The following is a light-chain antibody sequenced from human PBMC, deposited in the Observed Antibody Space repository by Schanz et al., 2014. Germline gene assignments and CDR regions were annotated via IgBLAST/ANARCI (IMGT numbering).Light chain of an antibody. CDR3: SSYTSSSTLVV. CDR1: NTDVGSTYL. Sequence: QSALTQPASVSASPGQSITISCTGTNTDVGSTYLVSWYQQHPGEAPKLLILGGSIRPSGISDRFSGSRSANTASLTISGLRAEDEADYYCSSYTSSSTLVVFGGGTKLTVL. V-gene: IGLV2-14*02. J-gene: IGLJ2*01. CDR2: GGS.